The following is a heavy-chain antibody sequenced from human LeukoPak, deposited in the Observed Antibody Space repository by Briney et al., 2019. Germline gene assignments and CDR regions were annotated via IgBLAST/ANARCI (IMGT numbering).Heavy chain of an antibody. J-gene: IGHJ4*02. D-gene: IGHD4-23*01. Sequence: PGGSLRLSCAASGFTFSSYSMNWVRQAPGKGLEWVSSISSSSSYIYYADSVKGRFTISRDNAKNSLYLQMNSLRAEDTAVYYCARTGGNSWAFDYWGQGTLVTVSS. V-gene: IGHV3-21*01. CDR3: ARTGGNSWAFDY. CDR1: GFTFSSYS. CDR2: ISSSSSYI.